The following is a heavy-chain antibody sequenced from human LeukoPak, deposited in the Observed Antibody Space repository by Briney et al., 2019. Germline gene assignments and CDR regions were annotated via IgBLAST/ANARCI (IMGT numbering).Heavy chain of an antibody. V-gene: IGHV4-34*01. CDR2: INHSGST. CDR1: GGSFSGYY. Sequence: PSETLSLTCAVYGGSFSGYYRSWIRQPPGKGLEWIGEINHSGSTNYNPSLKSRVTISVDTSKNQFSLKLSSVTAADTAVYYCARVPIVVVPAAPGRNAFDIWGQGTMVTVSS. J-gene: IGHJ3*02. CDR3: ARVPIVVVPAAPGRNAFDI. D-gene: IGHD2-2*01.